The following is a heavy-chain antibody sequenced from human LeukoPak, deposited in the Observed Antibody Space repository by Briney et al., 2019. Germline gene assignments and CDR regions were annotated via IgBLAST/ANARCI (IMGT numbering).Heavy chain of an antibody. J-gene: IGHJ4*02. CDR3: ATYWNYGY. CDR1: GFTFSSYS. Sequence: LSGGSLRLSCAASGFTFSSYSMNWVRQAPGKGLEWVSYISSSSGTIYYADSVRGRFTISRDNAKNSLYLQMNSLRAEDTAVCYCATYWNYGYWGQGTLVTVSS. D-gene: IGHD1-7*01. CDR2: ISSSSGTI. V-gene: IGHV3-48*01.